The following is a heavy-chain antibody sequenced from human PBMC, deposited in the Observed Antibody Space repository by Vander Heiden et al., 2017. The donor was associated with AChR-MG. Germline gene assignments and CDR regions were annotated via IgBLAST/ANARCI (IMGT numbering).Heavy chain of an antibody. Sequence: QVQLVQSGAEVKKPGASVKVSCKASGYTFTSYYIHWVRQAPGQGLECMGIINPDGGSTSYAQKFQGRVTMTRDTSTNTVYMELRSMRSEDTAVYYFAREGGGERWFDPWGQGTLVTVSS. CDR1: GYTFTSYY. V-gene: IGHV1-46*03. CDR2: INPDGGST. D-gene: IGHD1-1*01. J-gene: IGHJ5*02. CDR3: AREGGGERWFDP.